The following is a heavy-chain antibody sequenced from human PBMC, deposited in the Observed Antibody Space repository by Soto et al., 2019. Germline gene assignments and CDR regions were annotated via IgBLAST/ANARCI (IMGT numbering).Heavy chain of an antibody. J-gene: IGHJ4*02. CDR3: AALLYDSSGVPVY. CDR1: GFTFSSYS. D-gene: IGHD3-22*01. Sequence: PGGSLRLSCAASGFTFSSYSMNWVRQAPGKGLEWVSSISSSSSYIYYADSVKGRFTISRDNAKNSLYLQMNSLRAEDTAVYYCAALLYDSSGVPVYWGQGTLVTVSS. CDR2: ISSSSSYI. V-gene: IGHV3-21*01.